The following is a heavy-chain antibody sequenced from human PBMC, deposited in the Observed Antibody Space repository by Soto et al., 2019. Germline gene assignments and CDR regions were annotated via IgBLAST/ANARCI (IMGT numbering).Heavy chain of an antibody. CDR3: ARDSGGDYGEYNWFDP. D-gene: IGHD4-17*01. CDR2: IWYDGSNK. Sequence: PGGSLRLSCAASGFTFSSYGMHWVRQAPGMGLEWVAVIWYDGSNKYYADSVKGRFTISRDNSKNTLYLQMHSLRAADTAVYYCARDSGGDYGEYNWFDPRGQGTQVTVSS. J-gene: IGHJ5*02. CDR1: GFTFSSYG. V-gene: IGHV3-33*01.